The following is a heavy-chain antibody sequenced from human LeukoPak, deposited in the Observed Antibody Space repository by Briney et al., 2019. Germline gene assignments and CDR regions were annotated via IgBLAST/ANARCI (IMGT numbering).Heavy chain of an antibody. V-gene: IGHV4-59*01. D-gene: IGHD6-19*01. Sequence: NPSETLSLTCTASGGSISNYYWSWIRQPPGKGLEWIGYIYYSGSTNYNPSLKSRVTISVDKSKNQFSLKLGSVTAADTAVYYCARGSIAVAGTAFEICGEGRMVTVSS. CDR2: IYYSGST. CDR3: ARGSIAVAGTAFEI. J-gene: IGHJ3*02. CDR1: GGSISNYY.